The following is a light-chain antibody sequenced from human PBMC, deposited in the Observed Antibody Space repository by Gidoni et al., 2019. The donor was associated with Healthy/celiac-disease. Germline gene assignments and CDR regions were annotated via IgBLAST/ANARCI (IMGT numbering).Light chain of an antibody. V-gene: IGKV1-5*03. Sequence: DIQMTPSPSTLSASVGDRVTITCRASQSISSWLAWYQQKPGKAPKILIYKASSLESGVPSRFSGSGSGTEFTLTISSLQPDDFATYYCQQYNSYPYTFGQGTKLEIK. CDR3: QQYNSYPYT. J-gene: IGKJ2*01. CDR1: QSISSW. CDR2: KAS.